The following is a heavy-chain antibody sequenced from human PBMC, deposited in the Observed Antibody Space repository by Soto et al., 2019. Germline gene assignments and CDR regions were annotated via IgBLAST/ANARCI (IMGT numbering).Heavy chain of an antibody. CDR1: GFTFSSYG. J-gene: IGHJ4*02. D-gene: IGHD4-17*01. CDR3: ARDVLDGDYSDY. Sequence: QVQLVESGGGVVQPGRSLRLSCVASGFTFSSYGMHWVRQAPGKGLEWVAVIWYNGSNKYYGDSVKGRFTISRDNSKNTLYRQMNSLRAEDTAVYYCARDVLDGDYSDYWGQGTLVTVSS. CDR2: IWYNGSNK. V-gene: IGHV3-33*01.